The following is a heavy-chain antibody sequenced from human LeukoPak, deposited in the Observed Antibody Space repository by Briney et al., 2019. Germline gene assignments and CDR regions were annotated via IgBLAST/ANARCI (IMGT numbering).Heavy chain of an antibody. J-gene: IGHJ3*01. Sequence: ASVKVSCKVSGYTLTELSMHWVRQAPGKGLEWMGGFDPEDGETIYAQKFQGRVTMTEDTSTDTAYMELSSLRSEDTAVYYCATDPCVLRYFDWSLWGQGTMVTVSS. CDR2: FDPEDGET. V-gene: IGHV1-24*01. D-gene: IGHD3-9*01. CDR3: ATDPCVLRYFDWSL. CDR1: GYTLTELS.